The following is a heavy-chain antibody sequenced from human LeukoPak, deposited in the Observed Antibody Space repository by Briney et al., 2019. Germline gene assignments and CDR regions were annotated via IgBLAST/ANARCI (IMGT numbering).Heavy chain of an antibody. CDR1: GFTFSSYA. V-gene: IGHV3-15*01. J-gene: IGHJ4*02. D-gene: IGHD2-15*01. CDR3: TTGWLDY. CDR2: IKSRVDGGTA. Sequence: KAGGSLRLSCAASGFTFSSYAMSWVRQAPGKGLEWVGRIKSRVDGGTADFAAPVKGRFTMSRDDSKNILYLQLNSLKNEDTAVYYCTTGWLDYWGRGSLVTVSS.